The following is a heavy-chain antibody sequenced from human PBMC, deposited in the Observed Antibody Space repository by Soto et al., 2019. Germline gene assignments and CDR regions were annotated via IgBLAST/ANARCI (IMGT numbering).Heavy chain of an antibody. D-gene: IGHD1-26*01. CDR1: GFTFSSYA. CDR2: ISGSGGST. Sequence: EVQLLESGGGLVQPGGSLRLSCVASGFTFSSYAMRWVRQAPVKGLEWVSAISGSGGSTYYADSVKGRFTISRDNSKNALYLQMNSLRAEDTAVYYCARRGSGSYYDYWGQGTLVNVSS. J-gene: IGHJ4*02. V-gene: IGHV3-23*01. CDR3: ARRGSGSYYDY.